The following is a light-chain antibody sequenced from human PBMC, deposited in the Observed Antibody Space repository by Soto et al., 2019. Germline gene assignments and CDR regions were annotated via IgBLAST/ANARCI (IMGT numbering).Light chain of an antibody. CDR1: GSNIGSHD. J-gene: IGLJ3*02. Sequence: QSVLTQPPSAPGTPGQRVTISCSGSGSNIGSHDVYWYQHLPGTAPKVLIYRNDQRPSGVPDRFSASRSGTSASLAISGLRSEDEADYYCVAWDDSLSGRVFGGGTKLTVL. CDR2: RND. V-gene: IGLV1-47*02. CDR3: VAWDDSLSGRV.